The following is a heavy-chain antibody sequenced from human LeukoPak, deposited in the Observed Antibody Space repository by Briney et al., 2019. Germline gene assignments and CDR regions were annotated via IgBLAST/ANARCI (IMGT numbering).Heavy chain of an antibody. CDR1: GLTFSSYS. J-gene: IGHJ3*02. V-gene: IGHV3-48*02. CDR2: ISSSSTI. D-gene: IGHD3-10*01. CDR3: ARDEYGSGESDAFDI. Sequence: PGGSLRLSCAASGLTFSSYSMNWVRQAPGKGLEWVSYISSSSTIYYADSVKGRFTISRDNAKNSLYLEMNSLRDEDTAVYYCARDEYGSGESDAFDIWGQGTVVTVFS.